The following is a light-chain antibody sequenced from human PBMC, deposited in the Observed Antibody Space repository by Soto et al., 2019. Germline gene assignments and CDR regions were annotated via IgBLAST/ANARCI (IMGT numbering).Light chain of an antibody. CDR1: QSVSSSY. V-gene: IGKV3-20*01. CDR3: QQYGSSPEWT. CDR2: GAS. Sequence: EIVLTQSPGTLSLSPGERATLSCRASQSVSSSYLAWYQQKPGQAPRLLIYGASSRATGIPDRFSGSGSGIDFTLTISRLEPEDFAVYYCQQYGSSPEWTFGQVTKVEIK. J-gene: IGKJ1*01.